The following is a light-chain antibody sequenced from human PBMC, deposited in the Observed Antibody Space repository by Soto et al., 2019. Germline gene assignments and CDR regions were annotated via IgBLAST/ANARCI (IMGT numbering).Light chain of an antibody. CDR3: QQYYSTPWT. CDR2: WAS. J-gene: IGKJ1*01. V-gene: IGKV4-1*01. CDR1: QSVLYSPNNKNY. Sequence: DIVMTQSPDSLAMSLGERATFNCKSSQSVLYSPNNKNYLALYQQKPGQPPKLLIYWASTRESGVPDRFRGRGSGTDFTLTLCSLEAEDVAVYYCQQYYSTPWTFGQGTKVEI.